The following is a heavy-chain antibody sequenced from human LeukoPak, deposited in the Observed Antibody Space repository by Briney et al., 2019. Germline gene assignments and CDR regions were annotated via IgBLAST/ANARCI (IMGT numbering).Heavy chain of an antibody. Sequence: SETLSLTCTVSGGSISSYYWSWIRQPAGKGLEWIGRIYTSGSTNYNPSLKGRVSISVDTSKNQFSLKLSSVTAADTAVYYCARCSTTHCYYYYYMDVWGKGTTVTVSS. V-gene: IGHV4-4*07. J-gene: IGHJ6*03. CDR3: ARCSTTHCYYYYYMDV. D-gene: IGHD2-2*01. CDR2: IYTSGST. CDR1: GGSISSYY.